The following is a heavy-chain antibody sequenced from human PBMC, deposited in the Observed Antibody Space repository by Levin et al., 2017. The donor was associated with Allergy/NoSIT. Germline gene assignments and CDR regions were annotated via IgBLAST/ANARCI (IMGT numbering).Heavy chain of an antibody. V-gene: IGHV4-34*01. CDR2: INHSGST. Sequence: HSQTLSLTCAVYGGSFSGYYWSWIRQPPGKGLEWIGEINHSGSTNYNPSLKSRVTISVDTSKNQFSLKLSSVTAADTAVYYCARGGMYYYDSSGYYPTFDYWGQGTLVTVSS. CDR1: GGSFSGYY. D-gene: IGHD3-22*01. CDR3: ARGGMYYYDSSGYYPTFDY. J-gene: IGHJ4*02.